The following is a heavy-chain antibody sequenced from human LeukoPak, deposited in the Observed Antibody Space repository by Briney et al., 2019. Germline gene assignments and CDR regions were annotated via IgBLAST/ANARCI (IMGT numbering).Heavy chain of an antibody. CDR1: GGSIRTYY. D-gene: IGHD2-2*01. Sequence: PSETLSLTCTVSGGSIRTYYWSWIRQPPGKGLEWIGYIHYSGSTNYNPSLKSRVTISVGTSKNQFSLKLSSVTAADTAVYYCARRRTTGLAGYMDVWGIGTTVTVSS. J-gene: IGHJ6*03. CDR3: ARRRTTGLAGYMDV. CDR2: IHYSGST. V-gene: IGHV4-59*08.